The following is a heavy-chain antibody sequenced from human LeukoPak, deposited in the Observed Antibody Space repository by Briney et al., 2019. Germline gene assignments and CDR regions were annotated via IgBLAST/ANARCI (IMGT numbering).Heavy chain of an antibody. CDR2: ISSSGESP. Sequence: PGGSLRLSCAASGFTFSRYAMRWVRQAPGKGREGVCGISSSGESPYYADSVEGRFTISRDNSKNTLYLEINSLRAEGTAVFYCAKKRRDGYNPFDYLGQGTLVTVSS. D-gene: IGHD5-24*01. CDR3: AKKRRDGYNPFDY. V-gene: IGHV3-23*01. CDR1: GFTFSRYA. J-gene: IGHJ4*02.